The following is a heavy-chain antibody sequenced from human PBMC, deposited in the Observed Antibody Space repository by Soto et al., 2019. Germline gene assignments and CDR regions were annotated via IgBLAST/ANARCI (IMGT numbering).Heavy chain of an antibody. CDR1: GGSISGHY. D-gene: IGHD1-1*01. CDR2: IFYSGSTTY. CDR3: AREKTGTGYYYGMDV. V-gene: IGHV4-59*11. J-gene: IGHJ6*02. Sequence: PSETLSLTCTVSGGSISGHYWIWIRQPPGEGMEWIGYIFYSGSTTYNNNPSLKSRVTISVDTSKNQFSLRLSSVTAADTAVYYCAREKTGTGYYYGMDVWGQGTTVTAP.